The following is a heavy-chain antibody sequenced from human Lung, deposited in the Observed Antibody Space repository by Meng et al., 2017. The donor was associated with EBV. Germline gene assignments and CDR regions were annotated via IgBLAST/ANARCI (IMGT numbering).Heavy chain of an antibody. CDR1: GGSVISGGYY. Sequence: QVHLPESGPGLVKPSQTLSLTCTVSGGSVISGGYYWSWIRQQPGKGLEWIGYIYYPGSSFYNPSLKSRVTISVDTSKNQFSLNLSSVTAADTAVYYCANAGRFGESLGDYWGQGILVTVSS. J-gene: IGHJ4*02. V-gene: IGHV4-31*03. CDR3: ANAGRFGESLGDY. D-gene: IGHD3-10*01. CDR2: IYYPGSS.